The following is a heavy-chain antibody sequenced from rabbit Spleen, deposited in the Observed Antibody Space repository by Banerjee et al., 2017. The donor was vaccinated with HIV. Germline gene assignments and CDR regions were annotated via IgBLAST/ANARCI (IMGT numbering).Heavy chain of an antibody. CDR2: IDPLFGST. D-gene: IGHD4-2*01. V-gene: IGHV1S47*01. CDR1: GFDFSNYG. Sequence: QEQLVESGGGLVQPGGSLKLSCKASGFDFSNYGVSWVRPPPGKGLEWIGYIDPLFGSTYYANWVNGRFSISRENTQNTVYLQLNSLTAADTATYFCVRDQAGYVGFGPFYFNLWGPGTLVTVS. J-gene: IGHJ4*01. CDR3: VRDQAGYVGFGPFYFNL.